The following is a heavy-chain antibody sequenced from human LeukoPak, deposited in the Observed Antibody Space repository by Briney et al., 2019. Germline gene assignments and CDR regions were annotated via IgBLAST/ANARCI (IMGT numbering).Heavy chain of an antibody. D-gene: IGHD3-3*01. J-gene: IGHJ4*02. CDR2: FDPEDGET. CDR3: ATLGEWSGSYFDY. CDR1: GYTLTELS. V-gene: IGHV1-24*01. Sequence: ASVKVSCKVSGYTLTELSMHWVRQDPGKGLEWVGGFDPEDGETIYAQKFQGRVTMTEDTSTDTAYMELSSLRSEDTAVYYCATLGEWSGSYFDYWGQGTLVTVSS.